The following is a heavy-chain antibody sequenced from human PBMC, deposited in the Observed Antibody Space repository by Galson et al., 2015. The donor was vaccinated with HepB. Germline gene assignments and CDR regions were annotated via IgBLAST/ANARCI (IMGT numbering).Heavy chain of an antibody. CDR2: INGGNGNT. Sequence: SVKVSCKASGYTFTRYAMHWVRQAPGQRLECMGWINGGNGNTKYSQKFQGRVTITRDTSASTAYMELSSLRSEDTAVYYCATSTRGLDYYYYYGLDVWGQGTTVTVSS. CDR1: GYTFTRYA. CDR3: ATSTRGLDYYYYYGLDV. D-gene: IGHD3-10*01. V-gene: IGHV1-3*01. J-gene: IGHJ6*02.